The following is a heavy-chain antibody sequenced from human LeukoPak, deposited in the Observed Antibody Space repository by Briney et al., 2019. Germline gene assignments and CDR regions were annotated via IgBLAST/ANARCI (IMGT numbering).Heavy chain of an antibody. J-gene: IGHJ5*02. CDR2: IWYDGSNK. CDR3: AREISITMVRGAFDP. CDR1: GFTFSSYG. V-gene: IGHV3-33*01. Sequence: PGGSLRPSCAASGFTFSSYGMHWVRQAPGKGLEWVAVIWYDGSNKYYADSVKGRFTISRDNSKNTLYLQMNSLRAEDTAVYYCAREISITMVRGAFDPWGQGTLVTVSS. D-gene: IGHD3-10*01.